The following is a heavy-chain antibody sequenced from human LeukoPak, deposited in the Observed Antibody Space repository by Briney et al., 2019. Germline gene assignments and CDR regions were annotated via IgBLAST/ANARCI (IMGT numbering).Heavy chain of an antibody. CDR3: ARYYGSGSYYDY. J-gene: IGHJ4*02. CDR2: INPNSGGT. D-gene: IGHD3-10*01. Sequence: GASVKVSCKASGYTFTGYYMHWVRQAPGQGLEWMGWINPNSGGTNYAQKFQGRVTMTRGTSISTAYMELSRLRSDDTAVYYCARYYGSGSYYDYWGQGTLVTVSS. CDR1: GYTFTGYY. V-gene: IGHV1-2*02.